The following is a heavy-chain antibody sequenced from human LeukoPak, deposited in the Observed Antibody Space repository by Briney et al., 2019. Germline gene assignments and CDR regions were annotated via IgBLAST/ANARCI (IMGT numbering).Heavy chain of an antibody. V-gene: IGHV5-51*01. CDR3: ARQSRDGSKTRGYFFDH. Sequence: GESLKISCKGSGYRFTDYWIAWVRQMPGKGLEWMGIVYPSNSETRYSPSFQGQVTISADKSISTGYLQWSSLKASDTAMYFCARQSRDGSKTRGYFFDHWGQGTLVTVSS. CDR1: GYRFTDYW. CDR2: VYPSNSET. J-gene: IGHJ5*02. D-gene: IGHD3-10*01.